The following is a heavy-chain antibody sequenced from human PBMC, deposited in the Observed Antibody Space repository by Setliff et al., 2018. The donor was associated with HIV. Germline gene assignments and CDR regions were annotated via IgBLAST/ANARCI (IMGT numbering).Heavy chain of an antibody. CDR2: IYTSGSA. CDR1: GGSINTYY. Sequence: KPSETLSLTCTVSGGSINTYYWSWIRQPPGKGLEWIGYIYTSGSANYSPSLESRVTISVDTSKNQFSLKLNSVIAADTAVYYCARGLNSHGSGSYLPLGYWGQGTLVTVSS. V-gene: IGHV4-4*09. D-gene: IGHD3-10*01. CDR3: ARGLNSHGSGSYLPLGY. J-gene: IGHJ4*02.